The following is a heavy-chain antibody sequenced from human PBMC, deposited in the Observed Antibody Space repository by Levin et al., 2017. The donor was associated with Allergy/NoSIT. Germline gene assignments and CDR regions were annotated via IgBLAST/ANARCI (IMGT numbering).Heavy chain of an antibody. D-gene: IGHD3-10*01. CDR3: ARVGYYGSGSSFDS. Sequence: GASVKVSCKASGYTFTNYFLHWVRQAPGQGLEWMGMINPNGGATTFAQKFQGRVIMTSDTSTSTIYMELSRLRSDDTAVYYCARVGYYGSGSSFDSWGQGTLVPVSS. J-gene: IGHJ4*02. CDR2: INPNGGAT. V-gene: IGHV1-46*01. CDR1: GYTFTNYF.